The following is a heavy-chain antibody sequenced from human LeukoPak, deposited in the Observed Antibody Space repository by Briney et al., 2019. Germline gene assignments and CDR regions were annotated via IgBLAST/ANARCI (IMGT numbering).Heavy chain of an antibody. D-gene: IGHD2/OR15-2a*01. CDR1: GGSISSGFW. J-gene: IGHJ4*02. Sequence: SETLSLTCVVSGGSISSGFWWSWVRQPPGKGLEWIGEVHHSGSTNYNPSLKSRVTISMDKSKNQFSLQLTSVTATDSAVYLCARNAYYSADYWGQGTLVTVSS. CDR3: ARNAYYSADY. V-gene: IGHV4-4*02. CDR2: VHHSGST.